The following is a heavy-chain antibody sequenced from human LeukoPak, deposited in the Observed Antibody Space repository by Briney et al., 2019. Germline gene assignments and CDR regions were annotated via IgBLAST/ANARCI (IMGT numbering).Heavy chain of an antibody. V-gene: IGHV4-30-2*03. Sequence: SQTLSLTCAVSGGSISSADFYWSWIRQHPGKGLEWIGFIYYSGSTYYNPSLKSRVTISVDTSKNQFSLKLSSVTAADTAIFYCARQTDSGFDYWGQGTLVTVSS. CDR1: GGSISSADFY. D-gene: IGHD3-22*01. J-gene: IGHJ4*02. CDR2: IYYSGST. CDR3: ARQTDSGFDY.